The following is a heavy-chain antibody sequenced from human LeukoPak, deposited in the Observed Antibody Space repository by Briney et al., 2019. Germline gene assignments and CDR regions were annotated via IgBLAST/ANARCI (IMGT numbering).Heavy chain of an antibody. CDR1: GFTFSYYW. V-gene: IGHV3-7*01. CDR3: ARRYSDSSGYPTFYYYYYMDV. Sequence: QPGGSLRLSCVASGFTFSYYWMTWVRQAPGKGLEWVANIKQDGSEKYYVDSVKGRFTISRDNAKNSLSLQMNSLRAEDTAVYYCARRYSDSSGYPTFYYYYYMDVWGKGTTVTVSS. J-gene: IGHJ6*03. D-gene: IGHD3-22*01. CDR2: IKQDGSEK.